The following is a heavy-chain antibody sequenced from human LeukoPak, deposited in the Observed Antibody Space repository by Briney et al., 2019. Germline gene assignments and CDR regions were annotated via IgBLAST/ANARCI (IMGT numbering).Heavy chain of an antibody. J-gene: IGHJ2*01. Sequence: ASVKVSCKASGFTFTSSAMQWVRQARGQRLEWIGRIVVGSGNTNYAQKFQERVTITRDMSTSTAYMELSSLRSEDTAVYYCAAVREYYYDSSGYYYDWYFDLWGRGTLVTVSS. CDR1: GFTFTSSA. D-gene: IGHD3-22*01. CDR2: IVVGSGNT. CDR3: AAVREYYYDSSGYYYDWYFDL. V-gene: IGHV1-58*02.